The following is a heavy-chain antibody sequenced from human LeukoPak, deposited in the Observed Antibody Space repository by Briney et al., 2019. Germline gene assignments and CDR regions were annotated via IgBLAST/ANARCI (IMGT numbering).Heavy chain of an antibody. CDR2: IRGSGGST. Sequence: GGSLRHSCAASGFTFSSYAMSWVRQAPGKGLELVSAIRGSGGSTYYADSVKGRFTISRDNSKNTLYLQMNSLRAEDTAVYYCAYRFGSYSPAFDIWGQGTMVTVSS. J-gene: IGHJ3*02. V-gene: IGHV3-23*01. D-gene: IGHD2-15*01. CDR3: AYRFGSYSPAFDI. CDR1: GFTFSSYA.